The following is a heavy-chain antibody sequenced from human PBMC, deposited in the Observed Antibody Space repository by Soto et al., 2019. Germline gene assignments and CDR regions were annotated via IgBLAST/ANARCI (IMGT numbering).Heavy chain of an antibody. D-gene: IGHD3-3*01. CDR2: ISAYNGNT. V-gene: IGHV1-18*01. CDR1: GYSFSSYG. J-gene: IGHJ5*02. CDR3: ARGSYYDFLFGYCGSHHNWLSP. Sequence: ASVKVSCKASGYSFSSYGISWVLQAPGEGLEWMGWISAYNGNTNYAQKLQGRVTMTTDTSTSTAYMELRSLRSDDTAVYYCARGSYYDFLFGYCGSHHNWLSPRAQRTPVLVSS.